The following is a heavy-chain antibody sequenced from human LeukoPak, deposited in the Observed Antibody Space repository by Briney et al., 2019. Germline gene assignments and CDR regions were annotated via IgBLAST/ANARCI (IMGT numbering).Heavy chain of an antibody. CDR1: GITFSSYW. J-gene: IGHJ5*02. D-gene: IGHD3-22*01. Sequence: GGSLRLSCAASGITFSSYWMNWVRQAPGKGLEWVANIKQDGSEKYYVDSAKGRFTISRDNAKNSLYLQMNSLRAEDTAVYYCATDFYDSTWGQGTLVTVSS. V-gene: IGHV3-7*01. CDR2: IKQDGSEK. CDR3: ATDFYDST.